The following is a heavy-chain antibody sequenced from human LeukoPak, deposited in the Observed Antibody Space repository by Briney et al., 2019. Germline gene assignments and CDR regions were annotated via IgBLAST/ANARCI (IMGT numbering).Heavy chain of an antibody. CDR1: GNSFGDYY. V-gene: IGHV4-4*07. CDR2: IYTSGST. J-gene: IGHJ4*02. D-gene: IGHD6-19*01. Sequence: PSETLSLTCTVSGNSFGDYYWSWIRQPAGKGLEWIGRIYTSGSTTYNPSLKSRVTMSVDTSKSQFSLNLMSVTAADTAVYYCARVGGSGWPRGKFDYWGQGTLVTVSS. CDR3: ARVGGSGWPRGKFDY.